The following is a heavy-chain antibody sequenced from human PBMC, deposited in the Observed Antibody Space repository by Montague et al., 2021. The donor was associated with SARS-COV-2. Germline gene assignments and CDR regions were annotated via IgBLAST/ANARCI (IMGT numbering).Heavy chain of an antibody. D-gene: IGHD3-9*01. CDR2: LNYIGTT. V-gene: IGHV4-39*01. Sequence: SETLSLTCTVSGGSISATDCYWACIRQPPGKGLEWVGSLNYIGTTAHNPSLRSRVTLSVDSSQNQFSLRLNSVTAGDTAVYYCARRYGDGTGYPYMDSWGKGTLVSVSS. CDR1: GGSISATDCY. CDR3: ARRYGDGTGYPYMDS. J-gene: IGHJ4*02.